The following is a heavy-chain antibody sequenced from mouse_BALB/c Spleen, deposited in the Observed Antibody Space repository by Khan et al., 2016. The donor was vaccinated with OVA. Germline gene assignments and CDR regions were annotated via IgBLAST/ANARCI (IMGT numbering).Heavy chain of an antibody. CDR2: ISDGGGYT. J-gene: IGHJ3*01. CDR1: GFTFSDYD. Sequence: EVELVESGGGLVKPGGSLKLSCAASGFTFSDYDMYWVRQTPEKRLEWVATISDGGGYTYYPDSVKGRFTISRDKAKNKRYLQLSRPKSEDTAMSSCASAGYGGFSYWGQWTLVTVSA. D-gene: IGHD1-1*02. CDR3: ASAGYGGFSY. V-gene: IGHV5-4*02.